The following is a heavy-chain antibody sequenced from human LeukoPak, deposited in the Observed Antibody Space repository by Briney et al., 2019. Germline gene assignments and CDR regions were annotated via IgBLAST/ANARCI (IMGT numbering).Heavy chain of an antibody. Sequence: GGSLRLSCAASVFTFSSYEMIWVRQAPGKGLEWVSYISTSGSTIYYADSVKGRFTISRDNAKNSLYLQMNSLRAEDTAVYYCARGGSYYFDYWGQGTLVTVSS. D-gene: IGHD3-10*01. CDR3: ARGGSYYFDY. V-gene: IGHV3-48*03. J-gene: IGHJ4*02. CDR1: VFTFSSYE. CDR2: ISTSGSTI.